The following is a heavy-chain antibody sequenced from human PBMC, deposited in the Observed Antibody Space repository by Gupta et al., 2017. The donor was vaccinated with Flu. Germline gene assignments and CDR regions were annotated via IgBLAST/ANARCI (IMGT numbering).Heavy chain of an antibody. CDR3: ARHGTRSGYDAFDI. CDR1: GGSIRSYY. V-gene: IGHV4-59*08. CDR2: IYYSGST. Sequence: QVQLQESGPGLVKPSETLSLTCTVSGGSIRSYYWSWIRQPPGKGLEWIGYIYYSGSTNYNPSLKSRVTISVDTSKNQFSLKLSSVTAADTAVYYCARHGTRSGYDAFDIWGQGTMVTVSS. D-gene: IGHD5-12*01. J-gene: IGHJ3*02.